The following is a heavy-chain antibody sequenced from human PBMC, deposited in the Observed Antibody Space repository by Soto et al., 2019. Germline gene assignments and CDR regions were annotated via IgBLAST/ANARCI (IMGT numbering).Heavy chain of an antibody. D-gene: IGHD3-10*01. CDR2: ISASGTA. CDR3: TGRWAPGDDDEWRTYGSVPVEF. V-gene: IGHV4-39*01. CDR1: GGSITSTDYF. J-gene: IGHJ1*01. Sequence: QLEESGPGLVRPSEALSLTCAVSGGSITSTDYFWGWIRQSPGKGLEWVASISASGTAYYNPSLGSRLTISVDKSTNQFSLRQTSVTAADTAVYYCTGRWAPGDDDEWRTYGSVPVEFWGQGILVTVSS.